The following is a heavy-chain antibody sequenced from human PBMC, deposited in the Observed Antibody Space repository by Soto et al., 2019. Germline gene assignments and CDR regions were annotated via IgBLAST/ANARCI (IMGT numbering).Heavy chain of an antibody. CDR3: ASGPQVDTALLSFDF. D-gene: IGHD5-18*01. CDR1: GGTFSSYT. J-gene: IGHJ3*01. CDR2: IFPILGIA. V-gene: IGHV1-69*02. Sequence: QVQLVQSGAEVKKPGSSVKVSCKASGGTFSSYTISWVRQAPGQGVEWMGRIFPILGIANYAQKFQGRVTITANKSTSTANMELRSLSCEDTAVYYCASGPQVDTALLSFDFWGQGTMVTVSS.